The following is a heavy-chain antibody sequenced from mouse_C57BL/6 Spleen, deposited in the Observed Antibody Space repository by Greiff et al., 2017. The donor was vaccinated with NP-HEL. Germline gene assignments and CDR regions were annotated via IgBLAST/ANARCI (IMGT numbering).Heavy chain of an antibody. CDR2: IYPGSGST. J-gene: IGHJ2*01. V-gene: IGHV1-55*01. Sequence: QVQLKQPGAELVKPGASVKMSCKASGYTFTSYWITWVKQRPGQGLEWIGDIYPGSGSTNYNEKFKSKATLTVDTSSSTAYMQLSSLTSEDSAVYYCARSGITTVQTYFDYWGQGTTLTVSS. D-gene: IGHD1-1*01. CDR3: ARSGITTVQTYFDY. CDR1: GYTFTSYW.